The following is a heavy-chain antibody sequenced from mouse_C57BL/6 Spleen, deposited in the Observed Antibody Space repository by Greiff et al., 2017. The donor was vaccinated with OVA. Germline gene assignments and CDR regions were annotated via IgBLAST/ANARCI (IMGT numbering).Heavy chain of an antibody. CDR1: GFTFNTYA. Sequence: GGGLVQPKGSLKLSCAASGFTFNTYAMHWVRQAPGKGLEWVARIRGKSSNYATYYADSVKDRYTISRDDSQCILYLQMNNLKTEYTAMYYCVIEKTLSQRRYYFDYWGQGTTLTVSS. V-gene: IGHV10-3*01. J-gene: IGHJ2*01. D-gene: IGHD6-5*01. CDR2: IRGKSSNYAT. CDR3: VIEKTLSQRRYYFDY.